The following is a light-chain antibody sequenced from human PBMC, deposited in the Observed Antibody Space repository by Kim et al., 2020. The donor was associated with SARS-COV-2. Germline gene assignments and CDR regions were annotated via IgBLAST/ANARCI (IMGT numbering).Light chain of an antibody. CDR2: DVS. Sequence: QSVLTQPASVSGSPGQSITISCTGTSSDVGGYNYVCWYQQHPGKAPKLMIYDVSKRPSGVSNRFSGSKSGNTASLTISGLQAEDEADYYCSSYTSSSHVFGTGTKVTVL. CDR1: SSDVGGYNY. J-gene: IGLJ1*01. CDR3: SSYTSSSHV. V-gene: IGLV2-14*01.